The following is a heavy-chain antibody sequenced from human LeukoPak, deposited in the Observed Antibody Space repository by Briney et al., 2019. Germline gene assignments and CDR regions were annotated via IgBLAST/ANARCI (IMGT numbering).Heavy chain of an antibody. J-gene: IGHJ6*02. CDR2: IYYSGST. CDR1: GGSISSYY. D-gene: IGHD4-23*01. CDR3: ARIDYGANSHYYGMDV. V-gene: IGHV4-59*08. Sequence: SETLSLTCTVSGGSISSYYWSWIRQTPGKGLEWIGDIYYSGSTNYNPSLKSRVTISVDTSKNQFSLKLSSVTAADTAVYYCARIDYGANSHYYGMDVWGQGTTVIVSS.